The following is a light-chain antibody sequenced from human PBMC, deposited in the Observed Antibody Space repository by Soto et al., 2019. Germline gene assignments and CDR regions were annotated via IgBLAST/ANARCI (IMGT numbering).Light chain of an antibody. Sequence: EIVMTQSPATLSVSPGERATLSCRASQSFDSNLAWYQQKPVQAPRLLIYGASTRATGVPARFSGSGSGTEFTLTISSLQSEDFAVYYCQQYNDWPSMYTFGQGTKLEMK. V-gene: IGKV3-15*01. CDR3: QQYNDWPSMYT. CDR1: QSFDSN. CDR2: GAS. J-gene: IGKJ2*01.